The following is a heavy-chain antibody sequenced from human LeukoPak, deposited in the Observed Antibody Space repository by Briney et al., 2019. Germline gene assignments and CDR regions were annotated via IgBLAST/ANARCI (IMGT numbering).Heavy chain of an antibody. Sequence: SETLSLTCTVSGGSISSYYWSWIRQPAGKGLEWIARIYTSGSTNYNPSLKSRVTMSVDTSKNQFSLKLSTVTAADTAVYYCAREATADILAGYYTSPHFDYWGQGTLVTVSS. CDR3: AREATADILAGYYTSPHFDY. CDR1: GGSISSYY. CDR2: IYTSGST. D-gene: IGHD3-9*01. J-gene: IGHJ4*02. V-gene: IGHV4-4*07.